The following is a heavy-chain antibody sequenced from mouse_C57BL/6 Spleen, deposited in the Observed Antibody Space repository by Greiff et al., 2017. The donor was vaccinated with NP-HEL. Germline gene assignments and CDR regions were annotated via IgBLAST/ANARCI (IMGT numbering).Heavy chain of an antibody. CDR2: ISGGGGNT. CDR1: GFTFSSYT. CDR3: ARITTVPGWYFDV. D-gene: IGHD1-1*01. V-gene: IGHV5-9*01. J-gene: IGHJ1*03. Sequence: EVKLMESGGGLVKPGGSLKLSCAASGFTFSSYTMSWVRQTPEKRLEWVATISGGGGNTYYPDSVKGRFTISRDNAKNTLYLQMSSLRSEDTALYYCARITTVPGWYFDVWGTGTTVTVSS.